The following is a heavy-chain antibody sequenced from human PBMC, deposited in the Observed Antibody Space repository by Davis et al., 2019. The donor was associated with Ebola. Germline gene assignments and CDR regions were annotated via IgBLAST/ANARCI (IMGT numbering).Heavy chain of an antibody. J-gene: IGHJ6*02. D-gene: IGHD6-6*01. CDR2: IYYSGST. CDR3: AISSSSEYYYYYGMDV. CDR1: GGSISGSNYY. V-gene: IGHV4-39*01. Sequence: GSLRLSCTVSGGSISGSNYYWGWIRQPPGKGLEWIGSIYYSGSTYYNPSLKSRVTISVDTSKNQFSLKLSSVTAADTAVYYCAISSSSEYYYYYGMDVWGQGTTVTVSS.